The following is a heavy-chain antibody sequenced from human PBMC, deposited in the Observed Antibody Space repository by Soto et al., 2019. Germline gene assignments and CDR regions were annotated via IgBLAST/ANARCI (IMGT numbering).Heavy chain of an antibody. D-gene: IGHD5-12*01. CDR2: IYHSGST. CDR1: GGSISSGGYS. Sequence: QLQLQESGSGLVKPSQTLSLTCAVPGGSISSGGYSWSWIRQPPGKGLEWIGYIYHSGSTYYNPSLKSRVTTTVDRSKNQFSLKLSSVTAADTAVYYCAAGGGLPRYYWGQGTLVTVSS. V-gene: IGHV4-30-2*01. J-gene: IGHJ4*02. CDR3: AAGGGLPRYY.